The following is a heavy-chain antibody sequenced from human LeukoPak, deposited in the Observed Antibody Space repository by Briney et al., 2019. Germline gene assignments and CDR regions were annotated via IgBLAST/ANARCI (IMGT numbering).Heavy chain of an antibody. CDR2: MNPNSGNT. D-gene: IGHD6-19*01. V-gene: IGHV1-8*03. CDR1: GYTFTSYD. Sequence: ASVKVSCKASGYTFTSYDINWVRQATGQGLEWMGWMNPNSGNTGYAQKFQGRVTITRNTSISTAYMELSSLRSEDTAVYYCARSGWSRGEFDYWGQGTLVTVSS. J-gene: IGHJ4*02. CDR3: ARSGWSRGEFDY.